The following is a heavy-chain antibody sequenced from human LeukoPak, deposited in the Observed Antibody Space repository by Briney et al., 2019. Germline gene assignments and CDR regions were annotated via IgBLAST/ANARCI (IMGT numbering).Heavy chain of an antibody. CDR1: GFSFSGHW. CDR3: ARGPNSNWSGLDF. V-gene: IGHV3-74*01. J-gene: IGHJ4*02. D-gene: IGHD6-6*01. CDR2: ISPTGSTT. Sequence: GGSLRLSCTASGFSFSGHWMHWARQLPGRGLVWVSRISPTGSTTSYADSVKGRFTVSRDNAKNTLYLRVNNLRAEDTAVYYCARGPNSNWSGLDFWGQGTLLTVSS.